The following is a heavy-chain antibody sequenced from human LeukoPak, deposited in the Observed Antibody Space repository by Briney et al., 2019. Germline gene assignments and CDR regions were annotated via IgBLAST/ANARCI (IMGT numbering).Heavy chain of an antibody. CDR2: IYYSGST. V-gene: IGHV4-59*08. CDR1: GGSISTYY. D-gene: IGHD2-21*02. CDR3: ARRGKTAMIRSVHYYYGMDV. Sequence: PSETLSLTCTVSGGSISTYYWSWIRQPPGKGLEWIGYIYYSGSTNYNPSLKSRVTISVDTSKNQFSLKLSSVTAADTAVYYCARRGKTAMIRSVHYYYGMDVWGQGTTVTVSS. J-gene: IGHJ6*02.